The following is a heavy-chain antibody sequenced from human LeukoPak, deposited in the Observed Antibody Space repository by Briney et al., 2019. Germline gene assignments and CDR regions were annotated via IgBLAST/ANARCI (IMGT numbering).Heavy chain of an antibody. Sequence: QPGGSLRLSCSASGFTFTNYAMSWVRQAPGKGLEWVSAISANGGTTYYADSVKGRFTISRDNSRNTLSLQMNSLRAEDTALYYCARRGEAAAAYYYYYMDVWGKGTTVTVSS. V-gene: IGHV3-23*01. CDR3: ARRGEAAAAYYYYYMDV. D-gene: IGHD6-13*01. J-gene: IGHJ6*03. CDR1: GFTFTNYA. CDR2: ISANGGTT.